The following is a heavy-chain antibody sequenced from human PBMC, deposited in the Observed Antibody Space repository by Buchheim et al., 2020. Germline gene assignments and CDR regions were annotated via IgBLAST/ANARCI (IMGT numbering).Heavy chain of an antibody. J-gene: IGHJ4*02. CDR3: AKGVGADTYCFDY. Sequence: EVQLVESGGGLGQPGVSLRLSCAASGFTFSSYAMSWVRQAPGKGLEWVSAISGSGGSTYYADYVKGRVTISRDHSKNILYLQMNSLRVEDTAIYYCAKGVGADTYCFDYWGRGTL. V-gene: IGHV3-23*04. CDR1: GFTFSSYA. D-gene: IGHD1-26*01. CDR2: ISGSGGST.